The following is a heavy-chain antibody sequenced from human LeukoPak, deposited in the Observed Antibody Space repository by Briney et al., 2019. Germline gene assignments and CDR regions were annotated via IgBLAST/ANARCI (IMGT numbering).Heavy chain of an antibody. V-gene: IGHV1-2*02. CDR2: ISPNGGGT. Sequence: ASVKVSCKASGYTFSVYYLHWVRQAPGQGLEWMGWISPNGGGTNYAEKLQGRVTLTSDTSISTAYMELSRLRYEDTAVYYCAKVRIQLWSNDGFDIWGEGTMVTVSS. CDR3: AKVRIQLWSNDGFDI. CDR1: GYTFSVYY. J-gene: IGHJ3*02. D-gene: IGHD5-18*01.